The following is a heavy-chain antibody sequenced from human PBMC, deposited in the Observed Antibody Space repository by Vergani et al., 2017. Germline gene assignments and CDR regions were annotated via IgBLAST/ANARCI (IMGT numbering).Heavy chain of an antibody. V-gene: IGHV3-49*03. CDR3: TRVPLYCSSTSCYYYYYGMDV. Sequence: EVQLVESGGGLVQPGRSLRLFCTASGFTFGDYAMSWFRQAPGKGLEWVGFIRSKAYGGTTEYAASVKGRFTISRDDSKSIAYLQMNSLKTEDTAVYYCTRVPLYCSSTSCYYYYYGMDVWGQGTTVTVSS. D-gene: IGHD2-2*01. CDR2: IRSKAYGGTT. J-gene: IGHJ6*02. CDR1: GFTFGDYA.